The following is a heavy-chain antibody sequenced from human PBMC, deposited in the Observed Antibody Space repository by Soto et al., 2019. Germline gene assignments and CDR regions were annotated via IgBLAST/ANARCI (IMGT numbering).Heavy chain of an antibody. D-gene: IGHD2-21*02. CDR2: VNPSGGHT. J-gene: IGHJ4*02. Sequence: QVQLVQSGAEVKKPGASVKVSCKASGHTFTDYYIHWVRQASGQGLEWMGTVNPSGGHTTYAQHFLGRMTMTRDTSTSTLYMELTSLTSEDTAVYYCARGGHVVVVTAALDYWGQGTLVTVSS. V-gene: IGHV1-46*01. CDR1: GHTFTDYY. CDR3: ARGGHVVVVTAALDY.